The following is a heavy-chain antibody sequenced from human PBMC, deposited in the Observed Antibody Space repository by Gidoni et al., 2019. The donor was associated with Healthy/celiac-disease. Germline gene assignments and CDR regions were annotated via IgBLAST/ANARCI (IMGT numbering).Heavy chain of an antibody. J-gene: IGHJ4*02. V-gene: IGHV4-34*01. Sequence: QVQLQQWGAGLLKPSETLSLTCAVYGGSFSGYSWSWIRQPPGKGLEWIGEINHSGSTNYNPSLKSRVTISVDTSKNQFSLKLSSVTAADTAVYYCARARFSPPVPAAIGESFDYWGQGTLVTVSS. CDR2: INHSGST. D-gene: IGHD2-2*02. CDR1: GGSFSGYS. CDR3: ARARFSPPVPAAIGESFDY.